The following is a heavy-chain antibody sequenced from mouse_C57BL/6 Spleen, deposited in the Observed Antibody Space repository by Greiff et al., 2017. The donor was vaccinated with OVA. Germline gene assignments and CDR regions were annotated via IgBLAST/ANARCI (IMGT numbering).Heavy chain of an antibody. Sequence: QVQLQQSGPELVKPGASVKISCKASGYAFSSSWMNWVKQRPGKGLEWIGRIYPGDGDTNYNGKFKGTAPLTADKSSSTAYMQLSSLTSEDSAVYFCASGDGSYAMDYWGQGTSVTVSS. CDR1: GYAFSSSW. D-gene: IGHD2-3*01. CDR3: ASGDGSYAMDY. CDR2: IYPGDGDT. V-gene: IGHV1-82*01. J-gene: IGHJ4*01.